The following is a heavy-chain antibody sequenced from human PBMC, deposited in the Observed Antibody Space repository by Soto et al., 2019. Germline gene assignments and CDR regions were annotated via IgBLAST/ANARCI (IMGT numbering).Heavy chain of an antibody. Sequence: QVQLQQWGAGLLKPSETLSLTCAVYGGLVTSGNYYWSWVRQPPGKGLEWIGEMSHSGGTHFNPSLKSRVTISVDTSKNQFTLKMNSVTAADTALYYCARVERGTATTVVDAFDIWGPGTMVTVSS. CDR2: MSHSGGT. CDR3: ARVERGTATTVVDAFDI. J-gene: IGHJ3*02. CDR1: GGLVTSGNYY. V-gene: IGHV4-34*01. D-gene: IGHD1-1*01.